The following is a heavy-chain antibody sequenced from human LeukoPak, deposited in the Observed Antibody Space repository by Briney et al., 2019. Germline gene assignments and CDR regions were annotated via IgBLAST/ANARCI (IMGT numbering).Heavy chain of an antibody. J-gene: IGHJ4*02. D-gene: IGHD5-24*01. Sequence: GGSLRLSCAASGFTFSSYAMHWVRQAPGKGLEWVAVISYDGSNKYYADSVKGRFTISRDNSKNTLYLQMGSLRAEDMAVYYCARVTERWLQFGLLDYWGQGTLVTVSS. CDR2: ISYDGSNK. CDR1: GFTFSSYA. V-gene: IGHV3-30*14. CDR3: ARVTERWLQFGLLDY.